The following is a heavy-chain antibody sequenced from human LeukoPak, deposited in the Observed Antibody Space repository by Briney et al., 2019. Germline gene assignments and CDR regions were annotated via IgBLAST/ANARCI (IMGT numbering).Heavy chain of an antibody. D-gene: IGHD2-2*02. CDR2: INHSGST. J-gene: IGHJ5*02. CDR1: GGSFSGYY. CDR3: ARGGYIVVVPAAITLYNWFDP. V-gene: IGHV4-34*01. Sequence: PSETLSLTCAVYGGSFSGYYWSWIRQPPGKGLEWVGEINHSGSTNYNPSLKSLVTISVDTSKNQFSLKLSSVTAADTAVYYCARGGYIVVVPAAITLYNWFDPWGQGTLVTVSS.